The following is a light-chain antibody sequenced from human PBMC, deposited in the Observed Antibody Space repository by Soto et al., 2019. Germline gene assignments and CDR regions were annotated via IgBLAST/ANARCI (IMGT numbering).Light chain of an antibody. V-gene: IGKV3-20*01. CDR2: DAS. Sequence: EIVLTQSPGTLSLSPGERATLSCRASQNVSSSYLAWYQQKPGQAPRLLFYDASSRATGIPDRFSGSGSGTDFTLTISRLEPEDFAVYYCQYYGSSPTFGQGTKVEIK. J-gene: IGKJ1*01. CDR1: QNVSSSY. CDR3: QYYGSSPT.